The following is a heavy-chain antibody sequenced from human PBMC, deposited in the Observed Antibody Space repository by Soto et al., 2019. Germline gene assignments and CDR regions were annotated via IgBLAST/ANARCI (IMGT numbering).Heavy chain of an antibody. V-gene: IGHV4-39*01. Sequence: QMQLQESGPGLVRPSETLSLTCTVSNGSISSPIYYWGWIRQPPGKGLEWIGSIHQTGSTYYNPSLQCRVTLSLDTSKTQFSLKLSFVTAADTAMYFCAGRSSLASVQLLFREISNYNWFDPWGQGALVTVSS. CDR3: AGRSSLASVQLLFREISNYNWFDP. CDR2: IHQTGST. D-gene: IGHD1-1*01. J-gene: IGHJ5*02. CDR1: NGSISSPIYY.